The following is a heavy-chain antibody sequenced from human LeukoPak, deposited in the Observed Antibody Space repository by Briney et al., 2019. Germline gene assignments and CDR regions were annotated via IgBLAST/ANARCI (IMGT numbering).Heavy chain of an antibody. CDR2: INHSGST. CDR1: GGSFSGYY. J-gene: IGHJ4*02. CDR3: ARVCSDYDILTGYYFDY. V-gene: IGHV4-34*01. Sequence: PSETLSLTCAVYGGSFSGYYWSWIRQPPGKGLEWIGEINHSGSTNYNPSLKSRVTISVDTSKNQFSLKLSSVTAADTAVYYCARVCSDYDILTGYYFDYWGQGTLVTVSS. D-gene: IGHD3-9*01.